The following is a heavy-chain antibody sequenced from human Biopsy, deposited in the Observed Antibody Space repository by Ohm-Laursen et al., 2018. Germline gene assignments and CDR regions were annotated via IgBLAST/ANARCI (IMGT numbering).Heavy chain of an antibody. CDR1: GYSFTKHY. Sequence: ASVKVSCKASGYSFTKHYINWVRQAPGQGLEWMGIINPTGGTTSSAEKFQGRVTLTRDTSTGTVYLELNSLIYEDTALYYCARDETGSSVFGPYYYGMDVWGQGTTVTVSS. CDR2: INPTGGTT. D-gene: IGHD3-9*01. J-gene: IGHJ6*02. V-gene: IGHV1-46*01. CDR3: ARDETGSSVFGPYYYGMDV.